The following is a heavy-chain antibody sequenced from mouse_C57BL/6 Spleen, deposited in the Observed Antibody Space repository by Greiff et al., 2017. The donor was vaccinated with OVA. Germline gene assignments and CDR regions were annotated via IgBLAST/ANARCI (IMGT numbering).Heavy chain of an antibody. J-gene: IGHJ2*01. CDR3: ARYYDYDDYFDD. CDR2: IYPGDGDT. V-gene: IGHV1-82*01. D-gene: IGHD2-4*01. Sequence: VQLVESGPELVKPGASVKISCKASGYAFSSSWMNWVKQRPGKGLEWIGRIYPGDGDTNYNGKFKGKATLTADKSSSTAYMQLSSLTSEDSAVYFCARYYDYDDYFDDWGQGTTLTVSS. CDR1: GYAFSSSW.